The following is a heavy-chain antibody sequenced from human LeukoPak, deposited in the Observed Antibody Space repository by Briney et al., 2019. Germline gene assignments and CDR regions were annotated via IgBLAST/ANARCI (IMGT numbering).Heavy chain of an antibody. Sequence: GGSLRLSCAASGFTVSGYSMNWVRQAPGKGLEWVSYISSSSSIISYADSVRGRFTISRDNAKNSLYLQMNSLRDEDTAVYYCARETGYAFDYWGQGTLVTVSS. CDR1: GFTVSGYS. CDR3: ARETGYAFDY. J-gene: IGHJ4*02. CDR2: ISSSSSII. D-gene: IGHD2-8*01. V-gene: IGHV3-48*02.